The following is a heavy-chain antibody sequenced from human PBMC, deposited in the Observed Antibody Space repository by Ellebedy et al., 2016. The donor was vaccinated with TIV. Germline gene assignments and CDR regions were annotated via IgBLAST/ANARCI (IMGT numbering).Heavy chain of an antibody. V-gene: IGHV1-46*04. CDR3: ARALRFLEWLRNDAAMDV. Sequence: ASVKVSCKASGYPFTTYYIHWVRQAPGQGLEWLGIINPNGGNTTYAQKLQGRVTMTRDTSPSPVYMELRSLRSEDTAVYYCARALRFLEWLRNDAAMDVWGQGTTVTVSS. CDR1: GYPFTTYY. CDR2: INPNGGNT. D-gene: IGHD3-3*01. J-gene: IGHJ6*02.